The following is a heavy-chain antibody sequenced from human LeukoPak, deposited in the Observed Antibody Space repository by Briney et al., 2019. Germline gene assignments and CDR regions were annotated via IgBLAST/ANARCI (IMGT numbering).Heavy chain of an antibody. CDR3: ARDDYDFWSGYPAPIDY. CDR2: ISAYNGNT. CDR1: GYTFTSYD. D-gene: IGHD3-3*01. V-gene: IGHV1-18*01. Sequence: ASVKVSCKASGYTFTSYDINWVRQATGQGLEWMGWISAYNGNTNYAQKLQGRVTMTTDTSTSTAYMELRSLRSDDTAVYYCARDDYDFWSGYPAPIDYWGQGTLVTVSS. J-gene: IGHJ4*02.